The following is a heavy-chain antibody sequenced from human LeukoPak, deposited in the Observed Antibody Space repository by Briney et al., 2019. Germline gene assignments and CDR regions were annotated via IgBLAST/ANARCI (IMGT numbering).Heavy chain of an antibody. CDR2: ISYDGSNK. J-gene: IGHJ3*01. CDR3: ARENSADAFDF. Sequence: GGSLRLSCEASGFIFTTYTIHWVRQAPGKGLEWVAIISYDGSNKYYADSVKGRFTISRDNSKNTLSLQMNSLRAEDTAVYYCARENSADAFDFWGRGTMVIVSS. V-gene: IGHV3-30*04. D-gene: IGHD1/OR15-1a*01. CDR1: GFIFTTYT.